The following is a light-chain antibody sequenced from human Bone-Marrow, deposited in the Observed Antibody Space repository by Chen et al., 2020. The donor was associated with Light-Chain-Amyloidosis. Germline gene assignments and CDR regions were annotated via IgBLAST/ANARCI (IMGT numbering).Light chain of an antibody. V-gene: IGLV3-21*02. CDR3: QVWDRSSDRPV. CDR2: DDR. CDR1: NIGTTS. Sequence: YMLTQPSSVSVAPGQTATIACGGNNIGTTSVHWYQQTPGQAPLLVVYDDRDRPSGIPERLSGSKSGNTATLTSSRVEAGDEADYYCQVWDRSSDRPVFGGGTKLTVL. J-gene: IGLJ3*02.